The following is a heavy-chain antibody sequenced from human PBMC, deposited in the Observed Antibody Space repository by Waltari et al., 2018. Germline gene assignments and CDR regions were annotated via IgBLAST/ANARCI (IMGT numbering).Heavy chain of an antibody. V-gene: IGHV1-69*02. CDR3: ARSGEMKGTVDY. CDR2: IIPFLGIS. Sequence: HVQLAQSGAEVKKPGSSVTVSCKASGGTFSTYTVTWVRQAPGQGLEWMGSIIPFLGISKYAQSLQARLTITVDQSTNTGYMELNNLRPEDTGVYYCARSGEMKGTVDYWGQGTLVTVSS. D-gene: IGHD1-1*01. J-gene: IGHJ4*02. CDR1: GGTFSTYT.